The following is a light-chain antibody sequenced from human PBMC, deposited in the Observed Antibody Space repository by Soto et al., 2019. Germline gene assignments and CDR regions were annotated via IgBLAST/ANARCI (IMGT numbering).Light chain of an antibody. V-gene: IGKV3-20*01. CDR2: GVS. Sequence: EIVLTQSPGTLSLSPGERATLSCRARQSVTSNYLAWYQQKPGQAPRLLIYGVSSMATGIPDRFSGSGSGTDFTLTISRVEPEDFAVYFCQQYGTSPLTFGGGTKVDIK. CDR1: QSVTSNY. J-gene: IGKJ4*01. CDR3: QQYGTSPLT.